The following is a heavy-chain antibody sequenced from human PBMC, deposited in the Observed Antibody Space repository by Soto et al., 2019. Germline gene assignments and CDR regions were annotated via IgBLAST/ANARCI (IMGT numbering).Heavy chain of an antibody. D-gene: IGHD6-13*01. CDR1: GFSLTTSGVG. Sequence: GSGPTLVNPTQTLTLTCTFSGFSLTTSGVGVGWIRQPPGKALEWLALIYWNDVKRYSPSLKSRLTITKDTSKNQVVLTVTNMDPVDTATYSCAHSAIYTSTWFHFDQWGQGTLVTVSS. CDR3: AHSAIYTSTWFHFDQ. CDR2: IYWNDVK. J-gene: IGHJ4*02. V-gene: IGHV2-5*01.